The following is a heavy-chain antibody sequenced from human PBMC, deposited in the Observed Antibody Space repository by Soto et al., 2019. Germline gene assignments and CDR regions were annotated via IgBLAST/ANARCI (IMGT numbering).Heavy chain of an antibody. CDR3: AKDPREMRNPYGGDDLAGHLGY. CDR2: ISGSGGST. Sequence: EVQLLESGGGLVQPGGSLRLSCAASGFTFSSYAMSCVRQAPGKWLEWVSAISGSGGSTYYADSVKGRFTISRDNSKNTLYLQMKSLRAEDTSVYYSAKDPREMRNPYGGDDLAGHLGYWGQGTLVTVSS. V-gene: IGHV3-23*01. CDR1: GFTFSSYA. D-gene: IGHD5-12*01. J-gene: IGHJ4*02.